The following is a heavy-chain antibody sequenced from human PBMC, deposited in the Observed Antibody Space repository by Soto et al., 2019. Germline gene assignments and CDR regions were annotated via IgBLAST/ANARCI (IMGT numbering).Heavy chain of an antibody. CDR3: ARWLVGASGAPDY. Sequence: EVQLLESGGGLVQPGGSLRLSCAVSGFTFSMYAMSWVRQAPGKGLEWVSAISGRGDSTFYADSVKGRFTISRDNSKKTLFLQMNSLRAEDTAIYYGARWLVGASGAPDYWGQGTPVTVSS. D-gene: IGHD1-26*01. CDR2: ISGRGDST. CDR1: GFTFSMYA. J-gene: IGHJ4*02. V-gene: IGHV3-23*01.